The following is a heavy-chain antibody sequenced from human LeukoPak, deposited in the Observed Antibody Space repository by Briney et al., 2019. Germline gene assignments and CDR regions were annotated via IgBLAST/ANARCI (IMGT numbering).Heavy chain of an antibody. CDR3: AKVQLGIGVDY. Sequence: GGSLRLSCAASGFSFSSYAVSWVRQAPGRGLEWVSGISDGGSRTYYADSVKGRFTISRDDSKNTLYLQMNSLRAEDTAVYYCAKVQLGIGVDYWGQGTLVAVSS. CDR1: GFSFSSYA. V-gene: IGHV3-23*01. J-gene: IGHJ4*02. D-gene: IGHD7-27*01. CDR2: ISDGGSRT.